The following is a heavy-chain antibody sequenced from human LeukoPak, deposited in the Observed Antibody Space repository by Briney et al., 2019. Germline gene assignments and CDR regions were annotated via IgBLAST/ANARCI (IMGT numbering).Heavy chain of an antibody. CDR3: ARDRTGTTVTNYFDY. CDR2: IIPIFGTA. D-gene: IGHD4-17*01. V-gene: IGHV1-69*05. J-gene: IGHJ4*02. CDR1: GGTFSIYA. Sequence: SVTVSFKASGGTFSIYAISWVRQAPGQGLEWMGGIIPIFGTANYAQKFQGRVTITTDESTSTAYMELSSLRSEDTAVYYCARDRTGTTVTNYFDYWGQGTLVTVSS.